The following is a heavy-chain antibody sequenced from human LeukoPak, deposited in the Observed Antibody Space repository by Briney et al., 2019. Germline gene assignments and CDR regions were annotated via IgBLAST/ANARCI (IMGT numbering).Heavy chain of an antibody. CDR1: GGSISSGGYY. D-gene: IGHD3-9*01. V-gene: IGHV4-30-2*01. Sequence: SETLSLTCTVSGGSISSGGYYWSWIRQPPGKGLEWIGYIYHSGSTYYNPSLKSRVTISVDRSKNQFSLKLSSVTAADTAVYYCARSNYDILTIRGMDVWGQGTTVTVSS. J-gene: IGHJ6*02. CDR3: ARSNYDILTIRGMDV. CDR2: IYHSGST.